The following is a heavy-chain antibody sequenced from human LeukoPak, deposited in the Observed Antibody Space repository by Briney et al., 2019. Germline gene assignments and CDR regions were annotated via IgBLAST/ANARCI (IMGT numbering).Heavy chain of an antibody. CDR1: GFTFSNSL. CDR2: IDTDGSTT. CDR3: ARDRDGYNY. J-gene: IGHJ4*02. Sequence: PGGSLRLSCAASGFTFSNSLMHWVRQVPGKGLVWVARIDTDGSTTHYADSVKGRSTISRDNTRNTLFLQMNSLRAEDTAVYYCARDRDGYNYWGQGALVTVSS. V-gene: IGHV3-74*01. D-gene: IGHD5-24*01.